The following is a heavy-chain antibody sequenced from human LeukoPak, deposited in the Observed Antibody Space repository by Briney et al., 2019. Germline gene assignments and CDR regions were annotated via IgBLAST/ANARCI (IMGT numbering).Heavy chain of an antibody. J-gene: IGHJ5*02. D-gene: IGHD3-22*01. CDR1: GYTFTGYY. Sequence: ASVKVSCKASGYTFTGYYMHWVRQAPGQGLEWMGWINPNSGGTNYAQKFQGRVTMTRDTSISTAYMELSRLRSDDTAVYYCARDLFYYDSSGYDWFDPWGQGTLVTVPS. CDR2: INPNSGGT. V-gene: IGHV1-2*02. CDR3: ARDLFYYDSSGYDWFDP.